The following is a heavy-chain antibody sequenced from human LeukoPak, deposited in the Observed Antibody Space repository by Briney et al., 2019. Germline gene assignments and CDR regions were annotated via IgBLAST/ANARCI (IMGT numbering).Heavy chain of an antibody. CDR1: GYSFTSYW. D-gene: IGHD3-10*01. CDR2: IYPGDSAT. Sequence: GESLKISCKGSGYSFTSYWIGWVRQMPGKGLEWMGIIYPGDSATRYSPSFQGQVTISADKSISTAYLQWSSLKASDTAMYYCARQKVRGVINNWFDPWGQGTLVTVSS. V-gene: IGHV5-51*01. J-gene: IGHJ5*02. CDR3: ARQKVRGVINNWFDP.